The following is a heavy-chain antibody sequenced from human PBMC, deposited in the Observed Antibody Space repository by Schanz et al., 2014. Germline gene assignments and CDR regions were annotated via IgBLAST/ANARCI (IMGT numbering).Heavy chain of an antibody. Sequence: QLQLQESGPGLVKPSETLSLTCTVSGGSISSGESYWGWIRQSPEEGLQYIGSVYFSGTTAYSPPVKGRVTISVDTSKTQFSLMLTAVTAADTAVYFCARHGGYYDVLNSFDIWGQGTLVTVSS. CDR3: ARHGGYYDVLNSFDI. D-gene: IGHD3-16*01. CDR1: GGSISSGESY. J-gene: IGHJ5*02. V-gene: IGHV4-39*01. CDR2: VYFSGTT.